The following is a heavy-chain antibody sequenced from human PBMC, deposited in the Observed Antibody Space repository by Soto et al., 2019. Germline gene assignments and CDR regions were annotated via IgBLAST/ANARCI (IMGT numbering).Heavy chain of an antibody. CDR3: SRENWFQDY. CDR1: GFTFSTYY. V-gene: IGHV3-7*03. D-gene: IGHD3-10*01. J-gene: IGHJ4*02. Sequence: QRLSCAASGFTFSTYYMTWVRQAPGKGLEWVASIKNDGSEQYYVDSVKGRFTISRDNAKNSLYLQMNSLRAGDTALYYCSRENWFQDYWGQGTRVTVSS. CDR2: IKNDGSEQ.